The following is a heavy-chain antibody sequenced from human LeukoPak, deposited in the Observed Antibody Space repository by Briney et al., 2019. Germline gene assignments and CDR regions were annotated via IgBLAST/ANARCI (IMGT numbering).Heavy chain of an antibody. CDR1: GFTFSDYY. J-gene: IGHJ6*02. V-gene: IGHV3-11*05. CDR3: AREWEGCYYSRYGLDV. D-gene: IGHD3-10*01. CDR2: IRCSGSYT. Sequence: GGSLRLSCAASGFTFSDYYMSWVRQAAGKGLEWVSYIRCSGSYTKYAHAVKGQFTISRDNAKNSVYLQMNSLRAEDTAVYYCAREWEGCYYSRYGLDVWGQGTTVTVSS.